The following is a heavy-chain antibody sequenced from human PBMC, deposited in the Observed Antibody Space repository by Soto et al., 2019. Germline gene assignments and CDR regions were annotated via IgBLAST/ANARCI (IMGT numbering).Heavy chain of an antibody. CDR1: SGPDRSHN. V-gene: IGHV4-59*08. J-gene: IGHJ6*02. D-gene: IGHD4-17*01. Sequence: QVQLQQSGPRLVKPSETLSLTCTVSSGPDRSHNWGWIRQPPGRGLEWIGYVYYTGDTAYNPSRRGRVNMSADTSTNDIPLTRNFVTAAHTAVYYCVRQGIDYLHGLVDVWGQGTTVSGSS. CDR3: VRQGIDYLHGLVDV. CDR2: VYYTGDT.